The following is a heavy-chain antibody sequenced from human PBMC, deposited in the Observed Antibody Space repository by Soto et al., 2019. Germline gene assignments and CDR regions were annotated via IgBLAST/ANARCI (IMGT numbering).Heavy chain of an antibody. CDR3: ARANYDFWSGYSYYFDY. CDR2: IYYSGST. V-gene: IGHV4-30-4*01. CDR1: GGSISSGDYY. D-gene: IGHD3-3*01. Sequence: SETLSLSCTVSGGSISSGDYYWSWIRQPPGKGLEWIGYIYYSGSTYYNPSLRSRVTISVDTSKNQFSLKLSSVTAADTAVYYCARANYDFWSGYSYYFDYWGQGTLVTVSS. J-gene: IGHJ4*02.